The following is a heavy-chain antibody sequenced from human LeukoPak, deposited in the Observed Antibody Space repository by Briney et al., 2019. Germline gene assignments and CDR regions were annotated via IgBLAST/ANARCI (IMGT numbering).Heavy chain of an antibody. Sequence: ASVKVSCKASGYTFTSYGISWVRQAPGQGLEWMGWISTYNGNTNYAQKLQGRVTMTTDTSTTTAYMELRGLRSDDTAVYYCARDPSNTSGWYIFFDYWGQGTLVTVSS. CDR3: ARDPSNTSGWYIFFDY. D-gene: IGHD6-19*01. V-gene: IGHV1-18*01. CDR1: GYTFTSYG. J-gene: IGHJ4*02. CDR2: ISTYNGNT.